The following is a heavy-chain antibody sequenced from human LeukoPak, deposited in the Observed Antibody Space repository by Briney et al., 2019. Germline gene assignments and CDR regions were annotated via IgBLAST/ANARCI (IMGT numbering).Heavy chain of an antibody. D-gene: IGHD6-19*01. CDR3: ATGGEQWLLLDY. V-gene: IGHV1-24*01. CDR2: FDPEDGET. CDR1: GGTFSSYA. J-gene: IGHJ4*02. Sequence: GASVKVSCKASGGTFSSYAISWVRQVPGKGLEWMGGFDPEDGETIYAQKFQGRVTMTEDTSTDTAYMELSSLRSEDTAVYYCATGGEQWLLLDYWGQGTLVIVSS.